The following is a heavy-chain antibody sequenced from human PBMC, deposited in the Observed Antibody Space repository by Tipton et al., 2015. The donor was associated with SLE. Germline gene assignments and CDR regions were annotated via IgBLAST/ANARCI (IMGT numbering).Heavy chain of an antibody. D-gene: IGHD6-19*01. V-gene: IGHV4-34*01. J-gene: IGHJ6*02. Sequence: LRLSCAVYGGSFSGYYWSWIRQPPGKGLEWIGEINHSGSTNYNPSLKSRVTISVDTSKNQFSLKLSSVTAADTAVYYCARRNRVAGYYYYYGMDVWGQGTTVTVSS. CDR2: INHSGST. CDR3: ARRNRVAGYYYYYGMDV. CDR1: GGSFSGYY.